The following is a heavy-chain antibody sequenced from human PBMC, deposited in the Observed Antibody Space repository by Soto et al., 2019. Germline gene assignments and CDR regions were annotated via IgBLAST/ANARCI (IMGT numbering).Heavy chain of an antibody. Sequence: EVQLLESGGGLVQPGGSLRLSCAASGFTFSSYAMSWVRQAPGKGLEWVSAISGSGGSTYYADSVKGRFTISRDNSKNTLYLQMNSLRAEDTAVYYFAKAFHKGGYCSGGSYRYIAFDILGKGTMVTVSS. V-gene: IGHV3-23*01. D-gene: IGHD2-15*01. CDR3: AKAFHKGGYCSGGSYRYIAFDI. CDR2: ISGSGGST. CDR1: GFTFSSYA. J-gene: IGHJ3*02.